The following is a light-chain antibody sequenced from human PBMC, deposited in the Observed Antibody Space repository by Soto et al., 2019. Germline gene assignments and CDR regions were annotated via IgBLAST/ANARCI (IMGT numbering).Light chain of an antibody. V-gene: IGKV3-20*01. CDR3: EQYDSSPWT. CDR2: GAS. CDR1: QSVSSSF. Sequence: EIVLTQSPGTLSLSPGERATLSCRASQSVSSSFLAWYQQKPGQAPRLLIYGASSRATGIPDRFSGSGSGTDFTLTLSGLETRDFAVYYCEQYDSSPWTFGQGTRVEIK. J-gene: IGKJ1*01.